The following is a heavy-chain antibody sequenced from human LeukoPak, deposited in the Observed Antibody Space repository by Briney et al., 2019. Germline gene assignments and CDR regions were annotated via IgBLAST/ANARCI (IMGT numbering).Heavy chain of an antibody. CDR2: IRSKANSYAT. CDR1: GFTFSGSA. J-gene: IGHJ4*02. CDR3: ARDPYDILTGYYSY. Sequence: PGGSLRLSCAASGFTFSGSAMHWVRQASGKGLEWVGRIRSKANSYATAYAASVKGRFTISRDDSKNTAYLQMNSLKTEGTAVYYCARDPYDILTGYYSYWGQGTLVTVSS. V-gene: IGHV3-73*01. D-gene: IGHD3-9*01.